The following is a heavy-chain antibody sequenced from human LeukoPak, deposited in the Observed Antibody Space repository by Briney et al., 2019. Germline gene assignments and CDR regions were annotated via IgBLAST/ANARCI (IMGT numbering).Heavy chain of an antibody. J-gene: IGHJ5*02. Sequence: GASVKVSCKASVYTFTSYGISWVRQAPGQGLEWMGWISAYNGNTNYAQKLQGRVTLTTDTSTSTAYMELRSLRSDDTAVYYCARERCGTSCYVRWFDPWGQGTLVTVSS. CDR3: ARERCGTSCYVRWFDP. V-gene: IGHV1-18*01. D-gene: IGHD2-2*01. CDR1: VYTFTSYG. CDR2: ISAYNGNT.